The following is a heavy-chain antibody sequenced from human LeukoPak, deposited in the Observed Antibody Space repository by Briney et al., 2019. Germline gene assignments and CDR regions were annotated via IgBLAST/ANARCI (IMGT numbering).Heavy chain of an antibody. CDR3: ARWSYRYDTSGYSFDY. CDR1: GFTFSDYY. Sequence: PGGSPRLSCAASGFTFSDYYMSWIRQAPGKGLEWASYISSSGSTIYYADSVKGRFTTSRDNAKNSLYLQMNSLRAEDTAVYYCARWSYRYDTSGYSFDYWGQGALVTVSS. V-gene: IGHV3-11*01. CDR2: ISSSGSTI. J-gene: IGHJ4*02. D-gene: IGHD3-22*01.